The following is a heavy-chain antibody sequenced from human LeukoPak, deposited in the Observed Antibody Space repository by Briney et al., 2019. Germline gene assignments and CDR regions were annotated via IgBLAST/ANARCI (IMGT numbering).Heavy chain of an antibody. V-gene: IGHV4-59*01. CDR2: IYYSGST. D-gene: IGHD3-22*01. Sequence: PSETLSLTCTVSGGSISSYYWSWIRQPPGKGLEWIGYIYYSGSTNYNPSLKSRVTISVDTSKNQFPLKLSSVTAADTAVYYCASTTYYYDSSGYYYRETFDYWGQGTLVTVSS. CDR1: GGSISSYY. J-gene: IGHJ4*02. CDR3: ASTTYYYDSSGYYYRETFDY.